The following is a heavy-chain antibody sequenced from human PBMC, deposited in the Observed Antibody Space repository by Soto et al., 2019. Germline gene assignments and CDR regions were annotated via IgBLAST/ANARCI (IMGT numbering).Heavy chain of an antibody. CDR1: GFTFSSYG. CDR3: AKDRGGDCPDNSCYFGADY. CDR2: ISDAGSSH. J-gene: IGHJ4*02. V-gene: IGHV3-30*18. Sequence: GGSLRLSCVGSGFTFSSYGMHWVRQAPGKGLECVAVISDAGSSHYYAASVEGRFTISRENSKNTLSLHMDRLRVEDTAVYYCAKDRGGDCPDNSCYFGADYWGQGTPVTV. D-gene: IGHD2-2*01.